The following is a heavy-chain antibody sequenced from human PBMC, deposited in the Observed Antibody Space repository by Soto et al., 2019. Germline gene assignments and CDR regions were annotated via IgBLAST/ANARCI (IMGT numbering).Heavy chain of an antibody. J-gene: IGHJ4*02. CDR3: ARVPRGAWYSQSLY. D-gene: IGHD6-13*01. CDR2: ISAYNGNT. CDR1: GYTFTSYG. V-gene: IGHV1-18*04. Sequence: QVQLVQSGAEVKQPGASVKVSCKASGYTFTSYGISWVRQAPGQGLEWMGWISAYNGNTNIAPKLQGRVTMTTDTSTSTAYMELRSLRSDDTAVYYCARVPRGAWYSQSLYWGQVSLVTVSS.